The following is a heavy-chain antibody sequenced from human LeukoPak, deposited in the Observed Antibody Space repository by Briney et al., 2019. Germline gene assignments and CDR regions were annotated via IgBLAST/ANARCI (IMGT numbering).Heavy chain of an antibody. V-gene: IGHV3-33*08. CDR2: IWYDGSNK. D-gene: IGHD3-9*01. CDR3: ARDLRPSRLRYFDWLFVGPVDY. Sequence: GSLRLSCAASGFSVSAYWMSWVRQAPDKGLEWVAVIWYDGSNKYYADSVKGRFTISRDNSKNTLYLQMNSLRAEDTAVYYCARDLRPSRLRYFDWLFVGPVDYWGQGTLVTVSS. J-gene: IGHJ4*02. CDR1: GFSVSAYW.